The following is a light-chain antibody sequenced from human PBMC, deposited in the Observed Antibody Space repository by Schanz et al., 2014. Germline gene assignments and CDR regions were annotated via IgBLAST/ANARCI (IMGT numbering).Light chain of an antibody. CDR3: SSYAGSNKEV. CDR2: DVS. Sequence: QSVLTQPASVSGSPGQSITLSCTGTSSDVGGYNYVSWYQHHPGKAPKLMIYDVSNRPSGVSNRFSGSKSGNTASLTISGLQAEDEADYYCSSYAGSNKEVFGGGTKLTVL. CDR1: SSDVGGYNY. V-gene: IGLV2-14*03. J-gene: IGLJ3*02.